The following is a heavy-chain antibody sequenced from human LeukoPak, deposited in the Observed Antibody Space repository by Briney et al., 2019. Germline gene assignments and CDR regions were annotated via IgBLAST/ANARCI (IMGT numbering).Heavy chain of an antibody. CDR3: ATKGKVGATVGYFDY. CDR1: GGSISSYY. D-gene: IGHD1-26*01. CDR2: IYYSGST. Sequence: SETLSLTCTVSGGSISSYYWSWIRQPPGKGLEWIGYIYYSGSTNYNPSLKSRVTISVDTSKNQFSLKLSSVTAADTAVYYCATKGKVGATVGYFDYWGQGTLVTVSS. V-gene: IGHV4-59*12. J-gene: IGHJ4*02.